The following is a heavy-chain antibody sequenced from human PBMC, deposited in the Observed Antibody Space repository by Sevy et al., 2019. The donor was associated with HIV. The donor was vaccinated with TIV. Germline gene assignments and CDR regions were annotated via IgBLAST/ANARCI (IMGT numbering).Heavy chain of an antibody. D-gene: IGHD2-8*01. CDR3: ARLDVNHQYLMDY. CDR2: ISYDERDI. CDR1: GFTFSDYA. V-gene: IGHV3-30*03. J-gene: IGHJ4*02. Sequence: GGSLRLSCAASGFTFSDYAMHWVRQAPGKGLEWLSYISYDERDIYYLDSVRGRFSVSRDISKRTLFLQMNDLRPEDTAVYYCARLDVNHQYLMDYWGQGILVTVSS.